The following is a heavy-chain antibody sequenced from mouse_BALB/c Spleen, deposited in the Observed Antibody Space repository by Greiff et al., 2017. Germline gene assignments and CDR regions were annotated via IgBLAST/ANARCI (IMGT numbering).Heavy chain of an antibody. Sequence: EVHLVESGGGLVKPGGSLKLSCAASGFAFSSYDMSWVRQTPEKRLEWVAYISSGGGSTYYPDTVKGRFTISRDNAKNTLYLQMSSLKSEDTAMYDCARQDYYGSSWYFDVWGAGTTVTVSS. CDR3: ARQDYYGSSWYFDV. J-gene: IGHJ1*01. CDR1: GFAFSSYD. V-gene: IGHV5-12-1*01. CDR2: ISSGGGST. D-gene: IGHD1-1*01.